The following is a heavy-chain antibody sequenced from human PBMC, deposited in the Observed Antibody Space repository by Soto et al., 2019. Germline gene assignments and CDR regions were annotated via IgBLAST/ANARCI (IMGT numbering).Heavy chain of an antibody. Sequence: SETLSLTCTVSGGSISSAAYYWSWIRQHPGKGLEWIGHISHSGSTYYNPSLKSRVIISVDTSKNQFSLSLTSVTAADTAVYYWARGYTYGQNFFTCWGRGALATVSP. J-gene: IGHJ4*02. D-gene: IGHD5-18*01. V-gene: IGHV4-31*03. CDR1: GGSISSAAYY. CDR2: ISHSGST. CDR3: ARGYTYGQNFFTC.